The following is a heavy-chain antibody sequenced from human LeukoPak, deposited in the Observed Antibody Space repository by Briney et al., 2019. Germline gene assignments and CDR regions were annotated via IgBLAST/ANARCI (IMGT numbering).Heavy chain of an antibody. J-gene: IGHJ4*02. CDR1: GYTFTDYN. Sequence: ASVKVSCKASGYTFTDYNMHWVRQAPGQGLEWMGWINPYSGVTNYAQKFQARVTMTRDTSIRTAYMEMSSLESEDTAVYYCARGGCSSTSCYANDYWGQGTLVTVSS. V-gene: IGHV1-2*02. CDR3: ARGGCSSTSCYANDY. CDR2: INPYSGVT. D-gene: IGHD2-2*01.